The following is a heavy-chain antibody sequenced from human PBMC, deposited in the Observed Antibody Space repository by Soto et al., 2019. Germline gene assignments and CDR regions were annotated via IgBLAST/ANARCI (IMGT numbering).Heavy chain of an antibody. CDR1: GYSFTSYW. Sequence: PGESLKISCKGSGYSFTSYWIGWVRQVPGKGLEWMGIIYPGDSDTRYSPSFQGQVTISADKSISTAYLQWSSLKASDTAMYYCASSNYAYYYYMDVWGKGTTVTVSS. CDR2: IYPGDSDT. J-gene: IGHJ6*03. CDR3: ASSNYAYYYYMDV. V-gene: IGHV5-51*01. D-gene: IGHD4-4*01.